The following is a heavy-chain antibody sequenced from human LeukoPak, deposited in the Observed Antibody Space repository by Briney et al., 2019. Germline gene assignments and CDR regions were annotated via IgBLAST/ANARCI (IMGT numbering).Heavy chain of an antibody. D-gene: IGHD2-15*01. CDR3: ASTPNGVAAIYFDY. Sequence: GGSLRLSCAASGLTLSRYWMTWVRQAPGKGLEWVAVISYDGSNKYYADSVKGRFTISRDNAKNTLYLQMNSLRAGDTAVYYCASTPNGVAAIYFDYWGQGTLVTVSS. V-gene: IGHV3-30*03. CDR2: ISYDGSNK. CDR1: GLTLSRYW. J-gene: IGHJ4*02.